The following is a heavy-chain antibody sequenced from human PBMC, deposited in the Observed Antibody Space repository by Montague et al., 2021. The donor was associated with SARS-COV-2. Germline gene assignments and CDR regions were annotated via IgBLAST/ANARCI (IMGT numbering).Heavy chain of an antibody. CDR2: IHRGASYA. D-gene: IGHD1-26*01. V-gene: IGHV3-23*03. CDR3: AKGVGQKSSAVDY. Sequence: SLRLSCAASGFTFSSHDMTWVRQAPGKGLEWVSIIHRGASYASYAGSVKGRFTISRDNSKNTLYLQMNSLRAEDTAVYYCAKGVGQKSSAVDYWGQGTQVTVSS. CDR1: GFTFSSHD. J-gene: IGHJ4*02.